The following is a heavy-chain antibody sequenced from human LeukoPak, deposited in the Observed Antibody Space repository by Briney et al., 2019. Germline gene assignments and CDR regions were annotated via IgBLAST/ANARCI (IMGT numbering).Heavy chain of an antibody. Sequence: PGGSLRLSCAASGFTFSSYWMHWVRQAPGKGLEWVPGIGGDGSSTNYADSVRGRFTISRDNAKNTLYLQINSLRAEDTAVYHCASAISYSGGYWGQGTLVTVSS. V-gene: IGHV3-74*01. CDR2: IGGDGSST. CDR3: ASAISYSGGY. D-gene: IGHD3-10*01. CDR1: GFTFSSYW. J-gene: IGHJ4*02.